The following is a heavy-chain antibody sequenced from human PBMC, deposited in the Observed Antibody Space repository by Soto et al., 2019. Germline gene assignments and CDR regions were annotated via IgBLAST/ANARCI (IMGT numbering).Heavy chain of an antibody. CDR2: IYSGGST. J-gene: IGHJ1*01. CDR1: GFTVSSNY. D-gene: IGHD3-3*01. CDR3: ARGGRGYDVWSGYYTAEYFQH. Sequence: GGSLRLSCAASGFTVSSNYMSWVRQAPGKGLEWVSVIYSGGSTYYADSVKGRFTISRDNSKNTLYLQMNNLRAEDTAVYYCARGGRGYDVWSGYYTAEYFQHWGQGTLVTVSS. V-gene: IGHV3-53*01.